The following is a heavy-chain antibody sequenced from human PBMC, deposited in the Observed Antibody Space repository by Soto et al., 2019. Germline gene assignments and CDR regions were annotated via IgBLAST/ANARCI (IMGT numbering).Heavy chain of an antibody. Sequence: GGSLRLSCAASGFIFNAYAMTWVRQAPGKGLEWVSAIGGSGGNTYHTDSVKDRFTISRDNSKNTLYLQMNSLRVEDTAVYYCAKDTGGLLGQLGLALHIWGQGTLVTVSS. J-gene: IGHJ3*02. D-gene: IGHD3-16*01. CDR1: GFIFNAYA. V-gene: IGHV3-23*01. CDR2: IGGSGGNT. CDR3: AKDTGGLLGQLGLALHI.